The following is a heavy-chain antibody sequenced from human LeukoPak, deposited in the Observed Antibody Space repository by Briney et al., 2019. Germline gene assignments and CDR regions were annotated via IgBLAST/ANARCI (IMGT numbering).Heavy chain of an antibody. CDR1: GFTFSNYA. CDR2: MYSHGLT. Sequence: GGSLRLSCAASGFTFSNYAMRWVRQAPGKGLEWVSLMYSHGLTSYGDSVRGRFTISRDTSKNTLHLQMNSLRAEDTAIYYCVRDIGSYPPEKWGQGTLVTVSS. V-gene: IGHV3-53*01. CDR3: VRDIGSYPPEK. J-gene: IGHJ4*02. D-gene: IGHD3-10*01.